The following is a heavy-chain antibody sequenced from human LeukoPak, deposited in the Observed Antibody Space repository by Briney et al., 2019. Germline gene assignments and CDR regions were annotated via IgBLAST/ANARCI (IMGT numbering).Heavy chain of an antibody. CDR2: XXYDGSNK. D-gene: IGHD2-2*01. V-gene: IGHV3-33*01. CDR1: GFTFSSYG. CDR3: ARPYCSSTSCYYYFDY. J-gene: IGHJ4*02. Sequence: GGSLRLSCAASGFTFSSYGMHWVRQAPGKGLXXXXXXXYDGSNKYYADSVKGRFTTSRDNSKNTLYLQMNSLRAEDTAVYYCARPYCSSTSCYYYFDYWGQGTLVTVSS.